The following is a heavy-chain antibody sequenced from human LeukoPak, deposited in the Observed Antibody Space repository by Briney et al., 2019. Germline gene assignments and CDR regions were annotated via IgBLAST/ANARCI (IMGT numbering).Heavy chain of an antibody. J-gene: IGHJ5*02. CDR2: INTNTGNP. CDR1: GYTFTSYA. CDR3: ARVRSAKYSSSSGWFDP. Sequence: GASVKVSCEASGYTFTSYAMNWVRQAPGQGLEWMGWINTNTGNPTYAQGFTGRFVFSLDTSVSTAYLQISSLKAEDTAVYYCARVRSAKYSSSSGWFDPWGQGTLVTVSS. D-gene: IGHD6-6*01. V-gene: IGHV7-4-1*02.